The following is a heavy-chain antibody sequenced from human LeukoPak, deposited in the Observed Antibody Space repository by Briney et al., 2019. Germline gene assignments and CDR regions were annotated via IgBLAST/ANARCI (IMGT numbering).Heavy chain of an antibody. D-gene: IGHD2-21*02. J-gene: IGHJ4*02. V-gene: IGHV3-21*01. CDR3: ARSAYCGGDCYSRGYYFDY. CDR1: GFTFSSYS. Sequence: GGSLRLSCAASGFTFSSYSMNWVRQAPGKGLEWVSSISSSSSYIYYADSVKGRFTISRDNAKNSLYLQMNSLRAEDTAVYYCARSAYCGGDCYSRGYYFDYWGKGTLVTASS. CDR2: ISSSSSYI.